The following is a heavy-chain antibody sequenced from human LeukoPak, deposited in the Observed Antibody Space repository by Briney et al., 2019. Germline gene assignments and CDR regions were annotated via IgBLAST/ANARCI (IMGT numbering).Heavy chain of an antibody. CDR3: ARPPTTVVTPDAFDI. CDR1: GSTFSDYY. D-gene: IGHD4-23*01. V-gene: IGHV3-11*01. CDR2: ISSSGSTI. Sequence: GGSLRLSCAASGSTFSDYYMSWIRQAPGKGLEWVSYISSSGSTIYYADSVKGRFTISRDNAKNSLYLQMNSLRAEDTAVYYCARPPTTVVTPDAFDIWGQGTMVTVSS. J-gene: IGHJ3*02.